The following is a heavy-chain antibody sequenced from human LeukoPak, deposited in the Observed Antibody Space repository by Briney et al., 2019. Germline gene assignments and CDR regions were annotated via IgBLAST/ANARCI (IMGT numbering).Heavy chain of an antibody. J-gene: IGHJ4*02. D-gene: IGHD2-15*01. Sequence: SETLSLTCAVYGGPFSGYYWSWSRQPPGKGVEWIGEINHSGSTNYNPSLKSRVTISVDTSKNQFSPKLSSVTGADTAVYYCARSSPGYCSGGSCLYYFDYWGQGTLVTVSS. V-gene: IGHV4-34*01. CDR3: ARSSPGYCSGGSCLYYFDY. CDR2: INHSGST. CDR1: GGPFSGYY.